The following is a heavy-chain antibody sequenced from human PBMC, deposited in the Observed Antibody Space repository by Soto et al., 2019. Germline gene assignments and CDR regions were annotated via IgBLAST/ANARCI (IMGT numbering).Heavy chain of an antibody. Sequence: GGSLRLSCVASGFTFSSFAMSWVRQAPGKGLEWVSGISANGDSTFYADSLEGRFTISRDNSKNTVYLQMSNLRGGDTALYFCAKGIGTTRLYSMDVWDQGTTVTVSS. CDR3: AKGIGTTRLYSMDV. V-gene: IGHV3-23*01. D-gene: IGHD1-7*01. J-gene: IGHJ6*02. CDR2: ISANGDST. CDR1: GFTFSSFA.